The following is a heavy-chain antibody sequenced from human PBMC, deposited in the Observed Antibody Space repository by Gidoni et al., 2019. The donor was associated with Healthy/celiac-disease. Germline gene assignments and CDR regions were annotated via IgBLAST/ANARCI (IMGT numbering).Heavy chain of an antibody. CDR1: GFPFSSYA. CDR3: AKDKGYDWDYYRDV. D-gene: IGHD3-16*01. Sequence: EVQLFESGGGLVQPGGSLILSCAASGFPFSSYAMRWVRPAPGKGLEWVSAISGSGGSTYYADSVKGRFTIARDNSKNTLYLQMNSLRAEDTAVYYCAKDKGYDWDYYRDVWGKGTTVTVSS. CDR2: ISGSGGST. V-gene: IGHV3-23*01. J-gene: IGHJ6*03.